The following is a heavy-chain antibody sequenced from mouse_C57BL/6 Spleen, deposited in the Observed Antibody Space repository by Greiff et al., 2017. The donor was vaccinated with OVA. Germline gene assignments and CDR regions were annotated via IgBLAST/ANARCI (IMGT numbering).Heavy chain of an antibody. D-gene: IGHD2-4*01. CDR2: ISSGGDYI. V-gene: IGHV5-9-1*02. CDR1: GFTFSSYA. CDR3: TRDDYDYPYAMDY. J-gene: IGHJ4*01. Sequence: EVKLMESGEGLVKPGGSLKLSCAASGFTFSSYAMSWVRQTPEKRLEWVAYISSGGDYIYYADTVKGRFTISRDNARNTLYLQMSSLKSEDTAMYDSTRDDYDYPYAMDYWGQGTSVTVSS.